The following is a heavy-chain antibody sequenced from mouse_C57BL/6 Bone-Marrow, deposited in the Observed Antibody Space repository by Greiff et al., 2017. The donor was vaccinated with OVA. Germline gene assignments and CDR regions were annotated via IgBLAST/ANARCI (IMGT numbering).Heavy chain of an antibody. CDR2: IYPGDGDT. CDR3: ARSGNSFDY. D-gene: IGHD2-1*01. J-gene: IGHJ2*01. Sequence: VQRVESGPELVKPGASVQISCKASGYAFSSSWMNWVKQRPGKGLEWIGRIYPGDGDTNYNGKFKGKATLTADKSSSTAYMQLSSLTSEDSAVYFCARSGNSFDYWGQGTTLTVSS. CDR1: GYAFSSSW. V-gene: IGHV1-82*01.